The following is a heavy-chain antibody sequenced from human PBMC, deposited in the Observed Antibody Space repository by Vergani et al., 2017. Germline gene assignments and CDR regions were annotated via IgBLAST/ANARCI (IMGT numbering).Heavy chain of an antibody. CDR2: MNPNSGTT. D-gene: IGHD3-22*01. V-gene: IGHV1-8*01. J-gene: IGHJ4*02. CDR3: GRASSGYYYANFDY. Sequence: QVQLVQSGAEVKKPGASVKVSCRASGYSFSSYDISWVRQATGQGLEWMGWMNPNSGTTGYAQKFQGRVTMTRNTSINTAHMELSRLSFEDAAVYYCGRASSGYYYANFDYWGQGTLVTVSS. CDR1: GYSFSSYD.